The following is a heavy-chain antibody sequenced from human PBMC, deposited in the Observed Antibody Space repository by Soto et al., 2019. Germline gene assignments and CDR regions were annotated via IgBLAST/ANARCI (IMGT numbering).Heavy chain of an antibody. CDR2: VSAGGDMT. D-gene: IGHD3-10*01. Sequence: DVQLLEAGGHLVQPGGSLRLSCAASGFTFSSYAMRWVRQAPGQGLEWVSSVSAGGDMTYYSDSVKGRFTISRDNSNNALFRQMNRLRIEDTALYYCARGDRGGSGSPASYYYSGLDVWGHGTTVTVS. CDR1: GFTFSSYA. V-gene: IGHV3-23*01. J-gene: IGHJ6*02. CDR3: ARGDRGGSGSPASYYYSGLDV.